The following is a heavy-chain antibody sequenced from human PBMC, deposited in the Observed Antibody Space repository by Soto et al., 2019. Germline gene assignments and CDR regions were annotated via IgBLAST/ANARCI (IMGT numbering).Heavy chain of an antibody. Sequence: GSLRLSCAASGFTFSSYGMHWVRQAPGKGLEWVAGISHHGSNRYYKDSVEGRFTISRDNSKNTLYLQMNSLTTVDTAVYYCAKARGPGGYTDVDYGGQGTKVTVFS. J-gene: IGHJ4*02. CDR1: GFTFSSYG. V-gene: IGHV3-30*18. D-gene: IGHD5-12*01. CDR2: ISHHGSNR. CDR3: AKARGPGGYTDVDY.